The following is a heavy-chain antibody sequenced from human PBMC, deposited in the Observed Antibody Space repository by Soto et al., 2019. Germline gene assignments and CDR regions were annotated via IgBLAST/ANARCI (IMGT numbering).Heavy chain of an antibody. J-gene: IGHJ4*02. V-gene: IGHV1-3*01. CDR2: INAGNGNT. CDR3: ARLEWLAIRDY. D-gene: IGHD3-3*01. CDR1: GYTFTSYA. Sequence: ASVKVSCTASGYTFTSYAMHWVRQAPGQRLEWMGWINAGNGNTKYSQKFQGRVTITRDTSASTAYMELSSLRSEDTAVYYCARLEWLAIRDYWGQGTLVTVSS.